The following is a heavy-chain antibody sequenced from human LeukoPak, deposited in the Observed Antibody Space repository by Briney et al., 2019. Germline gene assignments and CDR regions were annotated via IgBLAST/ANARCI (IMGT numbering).Heavy chain of an antibody. V-gene: IGHV3-74*01. CDR3: ARGAYAAAAGFDY. D-gene: IGHD6-13*01. CDR2: INSDGSTT. J-gene: IGHJ4*02. Sequence: GGSLRLSCADSGFTFSSYWMHWVRQAPGKGLVWISRINSDGSTTNYADSVKGRFTISRDNAKNTLYLQMNSLRVEDTAVYYCARGAYAAAAGFDYWGQGTLVSVSS. CDR1: GFTFSSYW.